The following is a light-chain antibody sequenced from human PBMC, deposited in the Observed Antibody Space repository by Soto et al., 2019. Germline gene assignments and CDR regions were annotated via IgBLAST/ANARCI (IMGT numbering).Light chain of an antibody. CDR2: DVS. V-gene: IGLV2-18*01. CDR3: SLYTSSSTYV. CDR1: SSDVGGYNY. Sequence: QSALTQPASVSGSPGQSITISCTGTSSDVGGYNYVSWYQQPPGTAPKLMIFDVSNRPSGVPDRFSGSKSGNTASLTISGLQAEDEADYYCSLYTSSSTYVFGTGTKGTVL. J-gene: IGLJ1*01.